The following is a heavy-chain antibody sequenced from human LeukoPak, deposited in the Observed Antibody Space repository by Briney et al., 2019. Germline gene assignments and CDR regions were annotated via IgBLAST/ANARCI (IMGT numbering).Heavy chain of an antibody. CDR1: GFTFSSYA. CDR2: ISGSGGST. J-gene: IGHJ3*02. D-gene: IGHD6-13*01. Sequence: GGSLRLSCAASGFTFSSYAMSWVRQAPGKGLEWVSAISGSGGSTYYADSVKGQFTISRDNSKNTLYLQMNSLRAEDTAVYYCAKDLGSYSGSWKDDAFDIWGQGTMVSVSS. V-gene: IGHV3-23*01. CDR3: AKDLGSYSGSWKDDAFDI.